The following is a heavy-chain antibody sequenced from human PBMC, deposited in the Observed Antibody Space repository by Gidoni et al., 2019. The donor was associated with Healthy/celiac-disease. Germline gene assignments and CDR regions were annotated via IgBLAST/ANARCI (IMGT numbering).Heavy chain of an antibody. D-gene: IGHD3-9*01. J-gene: IGHJ4*02. CDR2: ISAYNGNT. Sequence: QVQLVQSGAEVKKPGASVKVSCKASGYTFTSYGISWVRQAPGQGLEWMGWISAYNGNTNYAQKLQGRVTMTTDTSTSTAYMELRSLRSDDTAVYYCARDRFPIRYFEPLYYFDYWGQGTLVTVSS. CDR1: GYTFTSYG. V-gene: IGHV1-18*01. CDR3: ARDRFPIRYFEPLYYFDY.